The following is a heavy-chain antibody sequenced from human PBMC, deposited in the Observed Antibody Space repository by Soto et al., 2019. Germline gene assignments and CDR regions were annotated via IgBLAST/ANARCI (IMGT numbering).Heavy chain of an antibody. CDR2: IIPSFGKT. Sequence: APVEVFRKGPGGKFSSKGIRWGRQAPGQGLEFMGGIIPSFGKTNYAHKFRGRVTITADESTGTAYMELSSLRSDDTAVYFCAGASDSTWYNWLDPWGPGTLVTVS. V-gene: IGHV1-69*13. D-gene: IGHD4-4*01. J-gene: IGHJ5*02. CDR1: GGKFSSKG. CDR3: AGASDSTWYNWLDP.